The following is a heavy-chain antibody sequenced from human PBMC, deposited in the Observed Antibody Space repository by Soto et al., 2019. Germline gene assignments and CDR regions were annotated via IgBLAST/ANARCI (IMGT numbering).Heavy chain of an antibody. CDR3: ARGRAAAP. Sequence: SLRLSCAASGFTFSGYSMNWVRQAPGKGLEWVSYISSSSSTIYYADSVKGRFTISRDNSKNTLYLQMNSLRDEDTAVYYCARGRAAAPWGQGTLVSVFS. CDR1: GFTFSGYS. D-gene: IGHD6-13*01. CDR2: ISSSSSTI. V-gene: IGHV3-48*02. J-gene: IGHJ5*02.